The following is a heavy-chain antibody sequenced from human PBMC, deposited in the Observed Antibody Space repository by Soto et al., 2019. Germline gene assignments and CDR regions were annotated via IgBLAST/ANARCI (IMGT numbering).Heavy chain of an antibody. CDR1: GGSISSYY. J-gene: IGHJ4*02. D-gene: IGHD3-10*01. CDR3: ARGGSRSYLDGEFDY. CDR2: IYYSGST. V-gene: IGHV4-59*01. Sequence: PSETLSLTCTVSGGSISSYYWSWIRQPPGKGLEWIGYIYYSGSTNYNPSLKSRVTISVDTSKNQFSLKLSSVTAADTAVYYCARGGSRSYLDGEFDYWGQRTLVTVSS.